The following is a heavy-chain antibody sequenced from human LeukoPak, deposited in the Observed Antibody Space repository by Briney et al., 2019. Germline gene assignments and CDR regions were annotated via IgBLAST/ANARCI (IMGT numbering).Heavy chain of an antibody. J-gene: IGHJ4*02. D-gene: IGHD6-19*01. CDR1: GGSSSGYY. Sequence: SETLSLTCAVYGGSSSGYYWSWIRQPPGKGLEWIGEINHSGSTNYNPSLKSRVTISVDTSKNQFSLKLSSVTAADTAVYYCARDQGRWLVRTFDYWGQGTLVTVSS. V-gene: IGHV4-34*01. CDR2: INHSGST. CDR3: ARDQGRWLVRTFDY.